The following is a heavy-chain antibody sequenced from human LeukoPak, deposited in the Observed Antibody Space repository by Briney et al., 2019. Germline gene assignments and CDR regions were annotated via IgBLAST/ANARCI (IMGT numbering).Heavy chain of an antibody. J-gene: IGHJ4*02. V-gene: IGHV3-74*01. CDR1: GFTFSSYW. CDR2: INCDGSNT. CDR3: SRGPVRITMIVVVKPFDY. Sequence: GGSLRLSCGASGFTFSSYWMHWVRHAPGKGLVWVARINCDGSNTSYAHSVKGRFTVSRDNAKLSVYLQMNSLRADGTALYYCSRGPVRITMIVVVKPFDYWGQGTLVTVSS. D-gene: IGHD3-22*01.